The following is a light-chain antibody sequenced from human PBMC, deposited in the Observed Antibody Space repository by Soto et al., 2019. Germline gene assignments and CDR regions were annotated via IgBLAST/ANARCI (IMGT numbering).Light chain of an antibody. Sequence: DIVMTQSPDSLAVSLGERATINCKSSQNVLNRANNKNYIAWYQQKPGQPPKLLIYWASTRESGVPDRFSGSGSGTDLTLTISSQQAEDVAVYYCQQYFNTPLTFGGGTKVEIK. CDR2: WAS. V-gene: IGKV4-1*01. CDR3: QQYFNTPLT. CDR1: QNVLNRANNKNY. J-gene: IGKJ4*01.